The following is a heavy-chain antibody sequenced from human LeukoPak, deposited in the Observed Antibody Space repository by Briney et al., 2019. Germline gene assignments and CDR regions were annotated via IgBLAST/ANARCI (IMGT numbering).Heavy chain of an antibody. V-gene: IGHV3-66*01. CDR1: GFTVSSNY. J-gene: IGHJ4*02. Sequence: GGSLRLSCAASGFTVSSNYMSWVRQAPGKGLEWVSVIYSGGSTYYADSVKGRFTISRDNSKNTLYLQMYSLRAEDTAVYYCARDAVGSSSTLDHWGQGTLVTVSS. D-gene: IGHD6-6*01. CDR3: ARDAVGSSSTLDH. CDR2: IYSGGST.